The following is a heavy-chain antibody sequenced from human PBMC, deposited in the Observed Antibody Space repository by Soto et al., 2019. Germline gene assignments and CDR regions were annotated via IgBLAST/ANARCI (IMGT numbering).Heavy chain of an antibody. Sequence: GGSLRLSCAASGFTFSSYGMHWVRQAPGKGLEWVAVISYDGSNKYYADSVKGRFTISRDNSKETVYLQMNSLRAEDTGVYYCAREIDSNYDGMDVWGQGNKVTVS. V-gene: IGHV3-30*03. D-gene: IGHD4-4*01. CDR1: GFTFSSYG. CDR2: ISYDGSNK. J-gene: IGHJ6*02. CDR3: AREIDSNYDGMDV.